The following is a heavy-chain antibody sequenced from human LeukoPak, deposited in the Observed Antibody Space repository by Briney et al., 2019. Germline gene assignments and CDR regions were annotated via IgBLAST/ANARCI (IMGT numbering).Heavy chain of an antibody. J-gene: IGHJ3*01. CDR2: IYYSGST. CDR1: GGSISSSSYY. Sequence: SETLSLTCTVSGGSISSSSYYWGWIRQPPGKGLEWIGSIYYSGSTYYNPSLKSRVTISVDTSKNQFSLKLSSVTAADTALYYCARGTGAYYYLWGQGTMVTVSS. D-gene: IGHD3-22*01. CDR3: ARGTGAYYYL. V-gene: IGHV4-39*07.